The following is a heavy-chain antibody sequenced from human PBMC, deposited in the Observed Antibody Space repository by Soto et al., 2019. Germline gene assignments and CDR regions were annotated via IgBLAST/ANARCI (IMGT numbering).Heavy chain of an antibody. Sequence: QVQLVQSGTDVKKPGASVKVSCKASGYTFTRFGISWVRQAPGQGLEWMGWISTFNGATNYAQKFKDRITMTTDTPTGTAYMELRSLRSDDTAVYYCARVYSSGWPRSYSDDWGQGALVTVSS. V-gene: IGHV1-18*01. J-gene: IGHJ4*02. CDR1: GYTFTRFG. CDR3: ARVYSSGWPRSYSDD. CDR2: ISTFNGAT. D-gene: IGHD6-19*01.